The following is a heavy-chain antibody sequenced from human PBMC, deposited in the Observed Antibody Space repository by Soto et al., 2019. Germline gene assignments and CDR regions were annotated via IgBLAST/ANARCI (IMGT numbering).Heavy chain of an antibody. D-gene: IGHD3-3*01. J-gene: IGHJ5*02. CDR2: MNPNSGNT. CDR3: ARGLIRFTGRFDP. Sequence: ASVKVSCKASGYTFTSYDINWVRQATGQGLEWMGWMNPNSGNTGYPQKFQGRVTMTRNTSISTAYMELSSLRSEDTAVYYCARGLIRFTGRFDPWGQGTLVTVSS. V-gene: IGHV1-8*01. CDR1: GYTFTSYD.